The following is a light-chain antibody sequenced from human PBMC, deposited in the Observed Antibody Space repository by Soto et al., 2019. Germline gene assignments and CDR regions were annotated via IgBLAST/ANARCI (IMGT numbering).Light chain of an antibody. CDR2: DVN. J-gene: IGLJ1*01. V-gene: IGLV2-14*03. Sequence: QSALTQPASGSGSPGQSITVSYTGTGSDVGGYNYVSWYQQYPGQAPKLMIYDVNKRPSGVSNRFSGSKSGNTASLTISGLQVEDEADYYCSSYTSTNALVFGVGTKVTV. CDR1: GSDVGGYNY. CDR3: SSYTSTNALV.